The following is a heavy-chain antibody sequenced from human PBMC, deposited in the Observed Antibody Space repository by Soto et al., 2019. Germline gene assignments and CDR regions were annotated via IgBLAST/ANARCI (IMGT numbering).Heavy chain of an antibody. J-gene: IGHJ4*02. V-gene: IGHV3-23*01. CDR2: ISGSGGST. CDR1: GFTFSSYA. CDR3: ANLDRGSPYYFDY. D-gene: IGHD1-26*01. Sequence: HPGGSLRLSCAASGFTFSSYAVSWVRQAPGKGLEWVSAISGSGGSTYYADSVKGRFTISRDNSKNTLYLQMNSLRAEDTAVYYCANLDRGSPYYFDYWGQGTLVTVSS.